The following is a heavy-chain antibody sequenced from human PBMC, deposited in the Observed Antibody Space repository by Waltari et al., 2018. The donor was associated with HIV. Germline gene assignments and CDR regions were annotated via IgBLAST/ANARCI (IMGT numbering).Heavy chain of an antibody. D-gene: IGHD3-10*01. J-gene: IGHJ4*02. CDR3: ARDYGSGSYYNY. CDR1: GLHFDAYG. CDR2: INWNGGST. Sequence: VQLVESGGGVVRPGGVLRLPCGASGLHFDAYGMSWVRQAPGKGLGWVAGINWNGGSTGYADSVKGRFSISRDNAKNSLYLQMNSLRAEDTALYYCARDYGSGSYYNYWGQGTLVTVSS. V-gene: IGHV3-20*04.